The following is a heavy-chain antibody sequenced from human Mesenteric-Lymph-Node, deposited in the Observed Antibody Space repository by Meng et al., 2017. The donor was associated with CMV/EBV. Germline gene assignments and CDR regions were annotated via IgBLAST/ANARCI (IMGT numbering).Heavy chain of an antibody. V-gene: IGHV4-31*02. D-gene: IGHD3-22*01. CDR2: IYYSGST. CDR1: SISNGGYY. CDR3: ARTRYYYDSSGYLFDY. Sequence: SISNGGYYWSWIRQHPGKGLEWIGYIYYSGSTYYNPSLKSRVTISVDTSKNQFSLKLSSVTAADTAVYYCARTRYYYDSSGYLFDYWGQGTLVTVSS. J-gene: IGHJ4*02.